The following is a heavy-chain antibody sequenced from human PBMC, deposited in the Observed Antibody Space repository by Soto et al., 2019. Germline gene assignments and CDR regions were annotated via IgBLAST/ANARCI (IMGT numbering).Heavy chain of an antibody. D-gene: IGHD3-10*01. CDR1: GGTFSSYS. J-gene: IGHJ4*02. Sequence: ASVKVSCKASGGTFSSYSISWVRQAPGQGLEWMGGIIPIFGTANYAQKFQGRVTITADESTSTAYMELSSLRSEDTAVYYCARRFGKYYFDYWGQGTLVTVSS. CDR3: ARRFGKYYFDY. V-gene: IGHV1-69*13. CDR2: IIPIFGTA.